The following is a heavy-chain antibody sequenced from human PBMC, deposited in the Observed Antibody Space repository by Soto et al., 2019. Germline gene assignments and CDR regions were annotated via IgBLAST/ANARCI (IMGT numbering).Heavy chain of an antibody. J-gene: IGHJ2*01. D-gene: IGHD5-18*01. CDR3: ARGAMGGGGWKADR. CDR1: GYTLDTHA. CDR2: IGAIVYGDGT. Sequence: QVQVVQSEVEVKRPGASVRISCKASGYTLDTHAMTWVRQAPGQGLEWMGWIGAIVYGDGTNYARKFQGRLTMAGDTSPNSGYGDLRRWRADATAVEYCARGAMGGGGWKADRWSGGALGVVSS. V-gene: IGHV1-18*01.